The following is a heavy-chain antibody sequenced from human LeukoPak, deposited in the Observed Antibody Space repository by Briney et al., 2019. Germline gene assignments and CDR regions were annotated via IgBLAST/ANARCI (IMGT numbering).Heavy chain of an antibody. CDR1: GGSFSGYY. V-gene: IGHV4-34*01. CDR2: INHSGST. Sequence: SETLSLTCAVYGGSFSGYYWSWIRQPPGKGLEWIGVINHSGSTNYNPSLKSRVTISVDTSKNQFSLKLSSVTAADTAVYYCARGSPYGRNWFDPWGQGTLVTVSS. CDR3: ARGSPYGRNWFDP. D-gene: IGHD3-10*01. J-gene: IGHJ5*02.